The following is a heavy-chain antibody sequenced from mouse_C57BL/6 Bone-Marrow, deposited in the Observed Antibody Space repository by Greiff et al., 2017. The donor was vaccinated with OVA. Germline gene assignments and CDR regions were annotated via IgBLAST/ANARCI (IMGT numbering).Heavy chain of an antibody. Sequence: VQLQQPGAELVMPGASAKLSCKASGYTFTSYWMHWVKQRPGQGLEWIGEIDPSDSYTNYNQKFKGKSTLTVDKSSSTAYMQLSSLTSEDSAVYYCAREREYYFDYWGQGTTLTVSS. J-gene: IGHJ2*01. V-gene: IGHV1-69*01. CDR1: GYTFTSYW. CDR2: IDPSDSYT. CDR3: AREREYYFDY.